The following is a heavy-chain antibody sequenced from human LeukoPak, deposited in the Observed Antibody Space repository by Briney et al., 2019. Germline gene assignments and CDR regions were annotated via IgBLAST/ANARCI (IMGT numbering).Heavy chain of an antibody. D-gene: IGHD3-22*01. Sequence: GESLNISGKASGYSFTSYWNGWVRQLPEKGLERMGIIHPGDSDTRYSPSFQGLVTTSADKSISTDYLQWSSLKASDTAMYDCAGERSSGYHTEDAFDMWGQGTMVSVSS. CDR3: AGERSSGYHTEDAFDM. J-gene: IGHJ3*02. CDR1: GYSFTSYW. CDR2: IHPGDSDT. V-gene: IGHV5-51*01.